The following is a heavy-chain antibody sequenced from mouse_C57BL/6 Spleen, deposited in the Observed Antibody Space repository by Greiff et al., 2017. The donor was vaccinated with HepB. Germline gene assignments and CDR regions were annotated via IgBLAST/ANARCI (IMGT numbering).Heavy chain of an antibody. CDR2: INYDGSST. Sequence: EVKVVESEGGLVQPGSSMKLSCTASGFTFSDYYMAWVRQVPEKGLEWVANINYDGSSTYYLDSLKSRFIISRDNAKNILYLQMSSLKSEDTATYYCARDRSNYSYYAMDYWGQGTSVTVSS. D-gene: IGHD2-5*01. CDR1: GFTFSDYY. V-gene: IGHV5-16*01. CDR3: ARDRSNYSYYAMDY. J-gene: IGHJ4*01.